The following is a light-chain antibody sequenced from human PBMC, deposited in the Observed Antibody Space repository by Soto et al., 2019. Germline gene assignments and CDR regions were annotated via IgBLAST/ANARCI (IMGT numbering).Light chain of an antibody. V-gene: IGKV1-9*01. CDR3: QPLKSFPLY. J-gene: IGKJ5*01. CDR2: DAS. CDR1: QGISSH. Sequence: DIQLTQSPSFLSASVGDRVTITCRASQGISSHLAWYQQKPGKAPKLLIYDASTLQSEAPSRFSDSGSGTEFTLTISGLLSEDFATYHCQPLKSFPLYFGQGTRLEIK.